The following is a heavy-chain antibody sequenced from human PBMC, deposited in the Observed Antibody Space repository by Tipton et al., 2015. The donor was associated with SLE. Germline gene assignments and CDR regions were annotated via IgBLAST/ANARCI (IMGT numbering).Heavy chain of an antibody. CDR1: GGSISSSSHY. CDR2: MFYSDSGSA. Sequence: LSCTVSGGSISSSSHYWSWIRQPPGKGLEWIGYMFYSDSGSADYNPSLKSRVTISVDTSKNQFSLKLSSVTAADTAVYYCARSRPDTSMVDYWGQGTLVTVSS. D-gene: IGHD5-18*01. V-gene: IGHV4-61*05. J-gene: IGHJ4*02. CDR3: ARSRPDTSMVDY.